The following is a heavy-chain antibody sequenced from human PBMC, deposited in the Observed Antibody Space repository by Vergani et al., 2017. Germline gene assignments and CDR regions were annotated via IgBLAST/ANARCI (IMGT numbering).Heavy chain of an antibody. CDR3: ANGYSNGYYSRDAFDI. J-gene: IGHJ3*02. CDR1: GFTFDDYA. V-gene: IGHV3-43D*03. Sequence: EVQLVESGGVVVQPGGSLRLSCAASGFTFDDYAMHWVRQAPGKGLEWVSLISWDGGSTYYADSVKGRFTISRDNSKNSLYLQMNSLRAEDTALYYCANGYSNGYYSRDAFDIWGQGTMVTVSS. CDR2: ISWDGGST. D-gene: IGHD3-22*01.